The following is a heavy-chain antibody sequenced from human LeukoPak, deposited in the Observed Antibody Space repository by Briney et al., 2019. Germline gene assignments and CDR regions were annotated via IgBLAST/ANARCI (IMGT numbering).Heavy chain of an antibody. CDR3: ARSSITIFGVVIISDDAFDI. Sequence: SVKVSCKASGGTFSSYAISWVRQAPGQGLEWMGGIIPIFGTANYAQKFQGRVTITADESTSTAYMELSSLRSEDTAVYYCARSSITIFGVVIISDDAFDIWGQGTMVTVSS. CDR1: GGTFSSYA. D-gene: IGHD3-3*01. CDR2: IIPIFGTA. V-gene: IGHV1-69*13. J-gene: IGHJ3*02.